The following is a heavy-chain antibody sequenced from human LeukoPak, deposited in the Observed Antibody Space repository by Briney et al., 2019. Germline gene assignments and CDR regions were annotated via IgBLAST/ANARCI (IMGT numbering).Heavy chain of an antibody. D-gene: IGHD2-2*02. V-gene: IGHV3-23*01. J-gene: IGHJ4*02. CDR2: ISGNAKTP. CDR3: AKDPRYCSSTSCYTGGGY. Sequence: GGSLRLSCAASGLTFSTYAMSWVRQAPGKGLEWVSGISGNAKTPSYADSVKGRFTISRDNSKNTLYLQMNSLRAEDTAVYYCAKDPRYCSSTSCYTGGGYWGQGTLVTVSS. CDR1: GLTFSTYA.